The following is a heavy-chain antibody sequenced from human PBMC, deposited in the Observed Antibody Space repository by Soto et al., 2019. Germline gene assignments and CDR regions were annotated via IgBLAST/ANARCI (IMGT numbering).Heavy chain of an antibody. CDR2: IFYSGRT. V-gene: IGHV4-61*08. CDR3: ARVWGGAFDF. Sequence: SETLSLTCTVSGDSITSGVHYWSWIRQPPGKGLEWIGYIFYSGRTYYNPSLKSRVAISVDTSKNRFSLRLTSVTAADTAVYYCARVWGGAFDFSGQKTMVTVSS. J-gene: IGHJ3*01. CDR1: GDSITSGVHY. D-gene: IGHD3-10*01.